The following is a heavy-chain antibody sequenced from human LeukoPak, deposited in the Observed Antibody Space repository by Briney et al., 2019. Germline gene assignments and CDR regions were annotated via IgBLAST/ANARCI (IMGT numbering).Heavy chain of an antibody. V-gene: IGHV3-74*01. D-gene: IGHD1-26*01. J-gene: IGHJ4*02. CDR3: AREGGEWELLRTFDY. CDR2: IKTDGSTT. Sequence: GGSLRLSCAASGFTFSSYWMHWVRQTPGKGLVWVSRIKTDGSTTSYADSVKGRFTISRDNAKNTLYLQMNSLRAEDTAVYYCAREGGEWELLRTFDYWGQGTLVTVSS. CDR1: GFTFSSYW.